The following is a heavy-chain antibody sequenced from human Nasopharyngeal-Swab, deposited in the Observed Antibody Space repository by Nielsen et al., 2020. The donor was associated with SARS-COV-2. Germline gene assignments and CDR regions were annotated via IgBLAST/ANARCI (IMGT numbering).Heavy chain of an antibody. D-gene: IGHD2-21*01. CDR1: GYSISSGYY. CDR2: IYHSGNT. J-gene: IGHJ4*02. Sequence: SKTLSLTCTVSGYSISSGYYWGWIRQPPGKGLEWIASIYHSGNTYYNPSLKSRVTISVDTSKNQFSLKLNSVTAADTALYFCVHLWLPGFWGQGTLVTVSS. CDR3: VHLWLPGF. V-gene: IGHV4-38-2*02.